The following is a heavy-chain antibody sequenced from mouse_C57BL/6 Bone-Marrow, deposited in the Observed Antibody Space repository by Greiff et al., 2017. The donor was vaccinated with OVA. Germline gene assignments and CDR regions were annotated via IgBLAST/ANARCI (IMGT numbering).Heavy chain of an antibody. CDR3: AKKRSNYYGSTSYWYFDV. J-gene: IGHJ1*03. D-gene: IGHD1-1*01. Sequence: QVQLQQSGPGLVQPSQSLSITCTVSGFSLTSYGVHWVRQSPGKGLEWLGVIWRGGSTDYNAAFMSSLSITKDNSKSQVFFKMNSLQADDTAIYYCAKKRSNYYGSTSYWYFDVWGTGTTVTVSS. CDR1: GFSLTSYG. V-gene: IGHV2-5*01. CDR2: IWRGGST.